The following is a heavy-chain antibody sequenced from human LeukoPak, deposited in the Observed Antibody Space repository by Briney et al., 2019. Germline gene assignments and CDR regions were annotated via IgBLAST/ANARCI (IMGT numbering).Heavy chain of an antibody. V-gene: IGHV3-73*01. J-gene: IGHJ4*02. CDR1: GFTFSGSA. CDR3: TRASYDFWSGYHRDFDY. CDR2: IRSKANSYAT. Sequence: GGSLRLSCAASGFTFSGSAMHWVRQASGKGLEWVGRIRSKANSYATAYAASVKGRFTISRDDSKNTAYLQMNSLKTEDTAVYYCTRASYDFWSGYHRDFDYWGQGTLVTVSS. D-gene: IGHD3-3*01.